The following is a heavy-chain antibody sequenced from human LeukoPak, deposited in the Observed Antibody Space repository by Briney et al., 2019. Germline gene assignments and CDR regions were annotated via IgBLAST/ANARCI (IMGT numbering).Heavy chain of an antibody. J-gene: IGHJ4*02. Sequence: GGSLRLSCAPSGFTFSSNGMRWVRHAPGKGVEWGAVISNDGSNKYCAGHDKGRFTISRDNSKTTLFIQMNSLRGEDTAVYYCAKGERNYDILTGFLYYFDGWGQRTLVTASS. V-gene: IGHV3-30*18. CDR2: ISNDGSNK. CDR3: AKGERNYDILTGFLYYFDG. D-gene: IGHD3-9*01. CDR1: GFTFSSNG.